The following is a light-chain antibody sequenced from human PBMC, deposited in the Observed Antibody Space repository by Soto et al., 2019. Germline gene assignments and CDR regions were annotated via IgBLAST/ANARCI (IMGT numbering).Light chain of an antibody. CDR1: QTITFY. Sequence: DIQMTQSPSSLSASVGDRVAITCRASQTITFYLNWYQQEPVKPPKLLIYGANTLQSGVPSRFSAGGSGTDFTLTINSLQPEDFATYYCQQTYNPPFTFGQGTKLQIK. V-gene: IGKV1-39*01. CDR3: QQTYNPPFT. J-gene: IGKJ2*01. CDR2: GAN.